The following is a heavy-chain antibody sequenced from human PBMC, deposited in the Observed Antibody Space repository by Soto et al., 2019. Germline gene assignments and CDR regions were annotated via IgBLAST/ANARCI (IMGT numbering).Heavy chain of an antibody. CDR2: MYFGGNT. CDR1: GDSIRSSSFY. V-gene: IGHV4-39*01. D-gene: IGHD6-19*01. CDR3: ARRVQLDFDY. Sequence: QLHLQESGPGLVKPSETLSLTCIVSGDSIRSSSFYWGWIRQPPGKGLEWIGSMYFGGNTYYSLSPKRRVPISVDAYKNQFSLNLRFVTGADTAVYYCARRVQLDFDYWGQGSLVTVSS. J-gene: IGHJ4*02.